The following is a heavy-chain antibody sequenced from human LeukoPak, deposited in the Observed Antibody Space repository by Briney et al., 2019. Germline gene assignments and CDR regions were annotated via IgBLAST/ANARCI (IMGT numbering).Heavy chain of an antibody. CDR1: GFTFSSYA. CDR3: ASDITMVRGVIGDDAFDI. V-gene: IGHV3-23*01. J-gene: IGHJ3*02. Sequence: GGSLRLSCAASGFTFSSYAMSWVRQAPGKGLEWVSAISGSGGSTYYADSVKGRFTISRDNSKNTLYLQMNSLRAEDTAVYYCASDITMVRGVIGDDAFDIWGQGTMVTVSS. CDR2: ISGSGGST. D-gene: IGHD3-10*01.